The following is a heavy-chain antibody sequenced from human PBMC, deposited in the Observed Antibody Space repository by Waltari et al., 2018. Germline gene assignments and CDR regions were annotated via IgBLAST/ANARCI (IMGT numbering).Heavy chain of an antibody. J-gene: IGHJ6*02. Sequence: EVQLVESGGGLVKPGGSLRLSCAASGFTFSSYSMNWVRQAPGKGREWVSSISSSSSYIYYADSGKGRFTISRDNAKNSLYLQMNSLRAEDTAVYYCASHYGDYYYYGMDVWGQGTTVTVSS. CDR1: GFTFSSYS. CDR3: ASHYGDYYYYGMDV. CDR2: ISSSSSYI. D-gene: IGHD4-17*01. V-gene: IGHV3-21*01.